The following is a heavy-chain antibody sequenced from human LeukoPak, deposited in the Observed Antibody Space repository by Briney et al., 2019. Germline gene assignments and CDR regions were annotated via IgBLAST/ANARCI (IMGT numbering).Heavy chain of an antibody. V-gene: IGHV3-23*01. D-gene: IGHD6-19*01. Sequence: PGGSLRLYCAASGFTFSSHGMSWVRQAPGKGPEWFSIISGSGGSTHYADSVKGRFIISRDNSKNTLYPQMNSLRAEDAAIYYCAKCRGWDSSGWPIDHWGQGTLVTVSS. J-gene: IGHJ4*02. CDR3: AKCRGWDSSGWPIDH. CDR1: GFTFSSHG. CDR2: ISGSGGST.